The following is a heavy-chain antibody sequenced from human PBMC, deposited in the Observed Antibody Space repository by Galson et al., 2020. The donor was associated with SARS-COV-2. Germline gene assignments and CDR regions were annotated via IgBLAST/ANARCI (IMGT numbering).Heavy chain of an antibody. CDR2: IWYDGSNK. CDR1: GFSFSGYG. D-gene: IGHD3-10*01. V-gene: IGHV3-30*02. J-gene: IGHJ6*02. CDR3: AKDVGSGLYYYYGMDV. Sequence: GGSLRLSCAASGFSFSGYGIHWVRQAPGKGLEWVAVIWYDGSNKYYADSVKGRFTISRDNSKNTLYLEMNSLRPEDTAVYYCAKDVGSGLYYYYGMDVWGQGTTVTVSS.